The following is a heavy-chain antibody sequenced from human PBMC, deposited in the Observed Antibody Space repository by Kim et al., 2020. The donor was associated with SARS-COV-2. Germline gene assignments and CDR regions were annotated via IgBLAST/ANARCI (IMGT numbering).Heavy chain of an antibody. J-gene: IGHJ4*02. CDR1: QFTFKSYT. Sequence: GGSLRLSCAASQFTFKSYTMHWVRQTPGKGLEWVAAISYDGSDKYYADFVKGRFTISRDTSNNTLYLQMTRLTTEDTAVYYCARNARNTMIRGVIFYWGQGTLVTVSS. CDR3: ARNARNTMIRGVIFY. D-gene: IGHD3-10*01. V-gene: IGHV3-30*04. CDR2: ISYDGSDK.